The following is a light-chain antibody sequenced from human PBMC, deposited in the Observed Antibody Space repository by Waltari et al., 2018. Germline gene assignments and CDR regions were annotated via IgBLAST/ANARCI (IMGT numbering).Light chain of an antibody. Sequence: DIQMTQSPSSLSASIGDRVTITCRASYAFTNSLAWYQQKPGKAPKLLLYAASRLESGVPSRFSGSGSGTDYTLTISSLQPEDFATYYCQQYGSIPWTFGQGTKVEI. V-gene: IGKV1-NL1*01. CDR2: AAS. CDR1: YAFTNS. CDR3: QQYGSIPWT. J-gene: IGKJ1*01.